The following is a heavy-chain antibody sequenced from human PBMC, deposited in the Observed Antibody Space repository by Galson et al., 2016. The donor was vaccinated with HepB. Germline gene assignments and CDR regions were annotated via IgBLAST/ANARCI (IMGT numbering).Heavy chain of an antibody. CDR2: ITSGGST. J-gene: IGHJ4*02. Sequence: LRLSCAASGFTFSNYAMSWVRQAPGKGLEWVSVITSGGSTYYAASVKGRFTISRDNSKNTLYVQMNNLGAEDTAVYYCAKEDNIAGATTINNWGQGTLVTVSS. CDR1: GFTFSNYA. D-gene: IGHD1-26*01. CDR3: AKEDNIAGATTINN. V-gene: IGHV3-23*01.